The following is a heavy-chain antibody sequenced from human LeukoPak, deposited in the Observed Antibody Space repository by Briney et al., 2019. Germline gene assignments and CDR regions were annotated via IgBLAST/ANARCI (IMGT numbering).Heavy chain of an antibody. D-gene: IGHD3-22*01. CDR2: IRSDGST. CDR1: GFTFSTYW. V-gene: IGHV3-74*01. CDR3: ARAPSEIGGYYPEYFRH. J-gene: IGHJ1*01. Sequence: GGSLRLSCAASGFTFSTYWMHWVRQAPGKGLVWVSRIRSDGSTNYADSVKGRFTISRDNAKSTVSLQMNSLRPEDTGVYYCARAPSEIGGYYPEYFRHWGQGTLVTVSS.